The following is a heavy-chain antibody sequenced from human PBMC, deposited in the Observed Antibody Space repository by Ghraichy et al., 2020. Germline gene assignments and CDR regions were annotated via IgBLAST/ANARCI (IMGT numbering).Heavy chain of an antibody. D-gene: IGHD2-8*02. Sequence: SETLSLTCTVSGGSISSSSYYWGWIRQPPGKGLEWIGTIYYSGSTYYNPSLKSRITISVDTSKNQFSLKLNSVTAADTAVYYCARHPSGYLDYWGQGTLVPVSS. J-gene: IGHJ4*02. CDR1: GGSISSSSYY. CDR2: IYYSGST. V-gene: IGHV4-39*01. CDR3: ARHPSGYLDY.